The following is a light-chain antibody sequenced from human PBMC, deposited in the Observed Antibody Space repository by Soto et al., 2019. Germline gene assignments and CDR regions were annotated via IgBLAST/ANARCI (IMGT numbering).Light chain of an antibody. CDR1: QSLLHSNGYNF. CDR2: MGS. Sequence: DIVMTQSPLSLPVTPGEPASISCRSSQSLLHSNGYNFLDWYLQKPGQSLQLLIYMGSNRASGVPARFSGSGSGTDFTLKISRVEAEDVGVYYCMQALQTPRTFGQGTKVEIK. CDR3: MQALQTPRT. V-gene: IGKV2-28*01. J-gene: IGKJ1*01.